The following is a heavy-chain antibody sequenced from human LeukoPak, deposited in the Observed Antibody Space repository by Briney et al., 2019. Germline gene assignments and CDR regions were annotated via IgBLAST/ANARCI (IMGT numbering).Heavy chain of an antibody. D-gene: IGHD3-10*01. CDR1: GYTFTGYY. J-gene: IGHJ4*02. Sequence: ASVKVSCKASGYTFTGYYMHWVRQAPGQGLEWMGWINPNSGGTNYAQKFQGRVTMTRDTSISIAYMELSRLRSDDTAVYYCAREGYYGSGSYYNRDTDFDYWGQGTLVTVSS. CDR3: AREGYYGSGSYYNRDTDFDY. CDR2: INPNSGGT. V-gene: IGHV1-2*02.